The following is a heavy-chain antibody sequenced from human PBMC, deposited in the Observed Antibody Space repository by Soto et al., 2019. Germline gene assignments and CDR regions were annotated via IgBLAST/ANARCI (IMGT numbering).Heavy chain of an antibody. CDR1: GGSISGGGYY. CDR2: IYYSGST. D-gene: IGHD3-22*01. J-gene: IGHJ4*02. Sequence: SETLSLTCTVSGGSISGGGYYWSWIRQHPGKGLEWIGYIYYSGSTYYNPSLKSRVTISVDTSKNQFSLKLSSVTAADTAVYYCARDRGDSSGYYLDYWGQGTLVTVSS. V-gene: IGHV4-31*03. CDR3: ARDRGDSSGYYLDY.